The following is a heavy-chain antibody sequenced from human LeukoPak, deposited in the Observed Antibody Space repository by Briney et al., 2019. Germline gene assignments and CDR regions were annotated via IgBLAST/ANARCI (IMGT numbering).Heavy chain of an antibody. CDR3: ARDRRDGYKFYYDYYGMDV. D-gene: IGHD5-24*01. Sequence: PSETLSLTCTVSGVSISSYYWSWIRQPPGKGLEWIGNIYYSGSTNYNPSLKSRATISVNTSKNQFSLKVSSVTAADTAVYYCARDRRDGYKFYYDYYGMDVWGQGTTVTVSS. CDR2: IYYSGST. CDR1: GVSISSYY. J-gene: IGHJ6*02. V-gene: IGHV4-59*01.